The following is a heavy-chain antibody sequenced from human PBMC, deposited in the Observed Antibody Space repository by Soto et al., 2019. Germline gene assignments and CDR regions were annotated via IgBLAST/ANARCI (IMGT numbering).Heavy chain of an antibody. CDR2: ISAYNGNT. CDR3: AREGVTIFGVVIDSLFDY. CDR1: GYTFTSYG. D-gene: IGHD3-3*01. J-gene: IGHJ4*02. Sequence: ASVKVSCKASGYTFTSYGISWVRQAPGQGLEWMGWISAYNGNTNYAQKLQGRVTMTTDTSTSTAYMELRSLRSDDTAVYHCAREGVTIFGVVIDSLFDYWGQGTLVTVSS. V-gene: IGHV1-18*01.